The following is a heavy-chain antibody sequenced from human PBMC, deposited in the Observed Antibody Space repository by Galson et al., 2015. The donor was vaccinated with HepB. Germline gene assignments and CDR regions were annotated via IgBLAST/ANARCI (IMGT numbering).Heavy chain of an antibody. Sequence: SVKVSCKASGYTFTGYYMHWVRQAPGQGLEWMGWINPNSGGTNYAQKFQSRVTMTRDTSISTAYMELSRLRSDDTAVYYCARGSSSWYPDYYYYGMDVWGQGTTVTVSS. V-gene: IGHV1-2*02. CDR2: INPNSGGT. CDR3: ARGSSSWYPDYYYYGMDV. CDR1: GYTFTGYY. J-gene: IGHJ6*02. D-gene: IGHD6-13*01.